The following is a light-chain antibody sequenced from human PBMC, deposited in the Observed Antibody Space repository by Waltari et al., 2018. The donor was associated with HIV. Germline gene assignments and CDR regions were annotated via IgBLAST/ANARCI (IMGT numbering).Light chain of an antibody. J-gene: IGKJ5*01. Sequence: EIVMTQSPATLSVSPGERVTLSCRASQSVSSNLAWYQQKPGQAPRLLIYGASTRATGIPARFSGSGSGTEFTLTISSLQSEDFAVYYCHEYGSSPPRTFGQGTRLEIK. CDR3: HEYGSSPPRT. CDR2: GAS. CDR1: QSVSSN. V-gene: IGKV3-15*01.